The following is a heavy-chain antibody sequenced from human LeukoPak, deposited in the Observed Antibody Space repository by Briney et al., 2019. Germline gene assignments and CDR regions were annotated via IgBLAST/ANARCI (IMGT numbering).Heavy chain of an antibody. Sequence: SETLSLTCTVSGDSVSNGNYYWSWLRQPPGKALEWIGYIYYTGNTYYSPSLEGRVTISVDTSRNHFSVKLSSVTAADTAVYYCARSQNYYGSGDYWSQGTLVTVSS. CDR1: GDSVSNGNYY. V-gene: IGHV4-61*03. D-gene: IGHD3-10*01. J-gene: IGHJ4*02. CDR2: IYYTGNT. CDR3: ARSQNYYGSGDY.